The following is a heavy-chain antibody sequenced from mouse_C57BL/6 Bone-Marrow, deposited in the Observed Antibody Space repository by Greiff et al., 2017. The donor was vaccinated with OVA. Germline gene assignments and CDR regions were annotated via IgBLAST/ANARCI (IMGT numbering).Heavy chain of an antibody. D-gene: IGHD2-12*01. V-gene: IGHV1-82*01. CDR2: IYPGDGDT. Sequence: VQLQESGPELVKPGASVKISCKASGYAFSSSWMNWVKQRPGKGLEWIGRIYPGDGDTKYNGKFKGKATLTADKSSITAYMHRSSLTSEDSAVYFCASLYSSSYGYWGQGTTLTVSS. J-gene: IGHJ2*01. CDR1: GYAFSSSW. CDR3: ASLYSSSYGY.